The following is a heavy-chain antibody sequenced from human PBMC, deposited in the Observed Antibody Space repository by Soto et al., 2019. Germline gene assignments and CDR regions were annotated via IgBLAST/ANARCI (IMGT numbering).Heavy chain of an antibody. CDR3: ARGSVGYYYYGMDV. CDR2: INAGNGNT. J-gene: IGHJ6*02. Sequence: ASVKASCKASGYTFTSYAMHWVRQAPGQRLEWMGWINAGNGNTKYSQKFQGRVTITRDTSASTAYMELSSLRSEDTAVYYCARGSVGYYYYGMDVWGQGTTVTVSS. V-gene: IGHV1-3*01. D-gene: IGHD1-26*01. CDR1: GYTFTSYA.